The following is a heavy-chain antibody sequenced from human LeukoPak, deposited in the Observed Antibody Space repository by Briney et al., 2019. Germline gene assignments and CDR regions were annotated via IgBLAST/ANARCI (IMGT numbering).Heavy chain of an antibody. Sequence: SETLSLTCAVYSGSFSGYSWSWIRQPPGKGLEWIGEINHNGSTNYNPSLKSRVTISVDTSKNQFSLKLNSVTAADTAVYYCARRRKILTMVRGVSKNNWFDPWGRGALVTVSS. CDR2: INHNGST. CDR3: ARRRKILTMVRGVSKNNWFDP. J-gene: IGHJ5*02. V-gene: IGHV4-34*01. CDR1: SGSFSGYS. D-gene: IGHD3-10*01.